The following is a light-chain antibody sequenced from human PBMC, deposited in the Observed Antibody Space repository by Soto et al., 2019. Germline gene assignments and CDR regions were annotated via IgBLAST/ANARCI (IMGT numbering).Light chain of an antibody. CDR3: QQRNSWPPIT. J-gene: IGKJ5*01. Sequence: VLTQSPATLSLSPGERATLSCRASQGVRSYLAWYQHKPGQAPRLLIYDASNRATGIPARFSGSGSGTDFTLTISSLEPEDFAVYYCQQRNSWPPITFGQGTRLEIK. CDR1: QGVRSY. V-gene: IGKV3-11*01. CDR2: DAS.